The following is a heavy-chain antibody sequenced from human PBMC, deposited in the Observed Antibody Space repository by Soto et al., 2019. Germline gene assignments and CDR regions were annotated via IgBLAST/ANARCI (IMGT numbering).Heavy chain of an antibody. CDR3: ARCRRNRSSWYGSLDYYYYGMDV. CDR2: IIPIFGTA. D-gene: IGHD6-13*01. V-gene: IGHV1-69*13. J-gene: IGHJ6*02. CDR1: GGTFSSYA. Sequence: SVEVSCKXSGGTFSSYAISWVRQAPGQGLEWMGGIIPIFGTANYAQKFQGRVTITADESTSTAYMELSSLRSEDTAVYYCARCRRNRSSWYGSLDYYYYGMDVWGQGTTVTVSS.